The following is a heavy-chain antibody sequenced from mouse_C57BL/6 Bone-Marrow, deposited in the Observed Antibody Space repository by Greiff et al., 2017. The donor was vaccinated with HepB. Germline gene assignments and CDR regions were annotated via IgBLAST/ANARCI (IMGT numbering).Heavy chain of an antibody. CDR3: ARLGTTVDYYAMDY. D-gene: IGHD1-1*01. Sequence: VQLQQSGPELVKPGASVKMSCKASGYTFTDYNMHWVKQSHGKSLEWIGYINPNNGGTSYNQKFKGKATLTVNKSSNTAYMELRSLTSEDSAVYYCARLGTTVDYYAMDYWGQGTSVTVSS. CDR1: GYTFTDYN. V-gene: IGHV1-22*01. CDR2: INPNNGGT. J-gene: IGHJ4*01.